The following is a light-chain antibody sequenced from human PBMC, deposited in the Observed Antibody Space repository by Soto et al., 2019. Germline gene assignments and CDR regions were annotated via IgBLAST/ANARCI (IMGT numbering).Light chain of an antibody. Sequence: DIQMTQSPSSLSASVGDRVTITCRASQSISSYLNWYQQKPGKAPKLLIYAASSLQSGVPSRFSGSGSGTDFTLNISSLQPEDFATYYCQQSYSTPRTFGQGTKAEIK. J-gene: IGKJ1*01. CDR2: AAS. V-gene: IGKV1-39*01. CDR3: QQSYSTPRT. CDR1: QSISSY.